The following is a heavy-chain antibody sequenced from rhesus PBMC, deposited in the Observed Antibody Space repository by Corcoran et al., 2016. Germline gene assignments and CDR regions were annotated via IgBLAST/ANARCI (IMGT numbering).Heavy chain of an antibody. CDR3: ARDGVLKTFDV. CDR1: GGPISGYYY. CDR2: IDGNSAST. V-gene: IGHV4-73*01. D-gene: IGHD3-22*01. J-gene: IGHJ5-1*01. Sequence: QVKLQQWGEGLMKPSETLSLTCAVYGGPISGYYYWSRIRLAPGKGREWIGNIDGNSASTNYIPSLKNRVTISKDTSKNQFSLKVSSVTAADTAVYYCARDGVLKTFDVWGPGVLVTVSS.